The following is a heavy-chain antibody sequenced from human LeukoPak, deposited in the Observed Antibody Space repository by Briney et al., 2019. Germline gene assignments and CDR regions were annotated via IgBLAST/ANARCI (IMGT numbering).Heavy chain of an antibody. CDR2: FYYTGST. V-gene: IGHV4-31*03. J-gene: IGHJ4*02. CDR1: GGSISSGGYY. CDR3: ARDLEIGEGAGYFDY. D-gene: IGHD3-10*01. Sequence: SETLSLTCTVSGGSISSGGYYWSWIRQFPGKGLEWIGYFYYTGSTSYNPSLKSRVAISVDTAKNQFSLTLKSVTAADTAVYFCARDLEIGEGAGYFDYWGQGTLVTVSS.